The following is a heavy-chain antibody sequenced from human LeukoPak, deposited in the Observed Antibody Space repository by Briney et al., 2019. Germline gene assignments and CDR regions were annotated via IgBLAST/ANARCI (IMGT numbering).Heavy chain of an antibody. CDR1: GFTFSSYW. CDR3: ARNSKLRYFDWFVY. Sequence: PGGSLRLSCAASGFTFSSYWMSWVRQAPGKGLEWVANTKQDGSEKYYVDSVKGRFTISRDNAKNSLYLQMNSLRAEDTAVYYCARNSKLRYFDWFVYWGQGTLVTVSS. D-gene: IGHD3-9*01. V-gene: IGHV3-7*01. CDR2: TKQDGSEK. J-gene: IGHJ4*02.